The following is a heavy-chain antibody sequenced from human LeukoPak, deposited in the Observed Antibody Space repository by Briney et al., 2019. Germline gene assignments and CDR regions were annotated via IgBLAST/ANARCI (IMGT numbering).Heavy chain of an antibody. CDR3: ARWGGVTNFDY. Sequence: PGGSLRLSCAASGFPVSSNYMSWVRQAPGKGLERVSIIYSGGTSYYADSVKGRFTISRDNSKNTLYLQMNSLRAEDTAVYYCARWGGVTNFDYWGQGTLVTVSS. V-gene: IGHV3-53*01. J-gene: IGHJ4*02. CDR2: IYSGGTS. CDR1: GFPVSSNY. D-gene: IGHD2-21*02.